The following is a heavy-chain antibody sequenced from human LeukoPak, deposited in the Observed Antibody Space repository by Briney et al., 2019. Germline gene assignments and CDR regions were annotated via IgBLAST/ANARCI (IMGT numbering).Heavy chain of an antibody. Sequence: SETLSLTCTVSGGSISSSSYYWGWIRQPPGKGLEWIGSIFYGGSTYSNPSLKSRVTISVDTSKNQFSLKLTSVTAADTAVYYCARVRGDYNHFFDYWGQGNLVTVSS. CDR1: GGSISSSSYY. D-gene: IGHD4-17*01. V-gene: IGHV4-39*07. CDR3: ARVRGDYNHFFDY. CDR2: IFYGGST. J-gene: IGHJ4*02.